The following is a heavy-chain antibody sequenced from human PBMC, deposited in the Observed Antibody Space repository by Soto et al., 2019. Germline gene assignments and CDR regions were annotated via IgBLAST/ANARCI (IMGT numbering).Heavy chain of an antibody. CDR3: ARDSEDLTSNLDY. CDR1: GYTFTSYA. CDR2: INAGNGNT. V-gene: IGHV1-3*01. J-gene: IGHJ4*02. Sequence: GASVKVSCKASGYTFTSYAMHWVRQAPGQRLEWMGWINAGNGNTKYSQKFQGRVTITRDTSASTAYMELSSLRSEDKAVYYWARDSEDLTSNLDYWGQGTLVTVSS.